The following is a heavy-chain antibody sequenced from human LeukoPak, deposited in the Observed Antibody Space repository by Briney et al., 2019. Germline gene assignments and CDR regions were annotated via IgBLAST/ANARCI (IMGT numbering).Heavy chain of an antibody. V-gene: IGHV1-69*13. CDR1: GGTFSSYA. CDR3: ARAPDMVRGVISDYYYGMDV. CDR2: IIPIFGTA. Sequence: ASVKVPCKASGGTFSSYAISWVRQAPGQGLEWMGGIIPIFGTANYAQKFQGRVTITADESTSTAYMELSSLRSEDTAVYYCARAPDMVRGVISDYYYGMDVWGKGTTVTVSS. D-gene: IGHD3-10*01. J-gene: IGHJ6*04.